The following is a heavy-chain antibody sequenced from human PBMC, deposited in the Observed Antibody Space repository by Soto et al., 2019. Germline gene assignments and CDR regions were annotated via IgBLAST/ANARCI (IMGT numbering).Heavy chain of an antibody. CDR2: IYYSGST. Sequence: SETLSLTCTISGGSISGFYWGWIRQPPGKGLEWIGNIYYSGSTNYNPSLKSRVTISVDTSKNQFSLKLSSVTAADTAVYYCARQQWLVLNAFDIWGQGTMVTVSS. CDR3: ARQQWLVLNAFDI. CDR1: GGSISGFY. D-gene: IGHD6-19*01. V-gene: IGHV4-59*01. J-gene: IGHJ3*02.